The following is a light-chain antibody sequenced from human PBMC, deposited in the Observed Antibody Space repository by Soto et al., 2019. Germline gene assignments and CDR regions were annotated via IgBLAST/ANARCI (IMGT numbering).Light chain of an antibody. V-gene: IGKV3-15*01. CDR2: GAS. J-gene: IGKJ4*01. CDR3: QQYYRWPVT. Sequence: EIVMTQSPATLSVSSGERVTFSCRASQTISNKLAWYQHKPGQAPRLLISGASTGATGIPARFSGSWSGTEFTLTINSLQSEDFAVYYCQQYYRWPVTFGGGTKLEIK. CDR1: QTISNK.